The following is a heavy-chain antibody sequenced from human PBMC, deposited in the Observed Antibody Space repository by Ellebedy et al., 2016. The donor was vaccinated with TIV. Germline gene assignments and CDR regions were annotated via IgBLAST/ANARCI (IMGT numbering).Heavy chain of an antibody. Sequence: SETLSLXXTVSGGSISSYYWSWIRQPPGKGLEWIGEINHSGSTNYNPSLKSRVTISIDTSKNQFSLKLSSVTAADTAVYFCARVAFMVTTAPSYYYMDVWGKGTTVTVSS. CDR3: ARVAFMVTTAPSYYYMDV. D-gene: IGHD4-17*01. J-gene: IGHJ6*03. V-gene: IGHV4-34*01. CDR2: INHSGST. CDR1: GGSISSYY.